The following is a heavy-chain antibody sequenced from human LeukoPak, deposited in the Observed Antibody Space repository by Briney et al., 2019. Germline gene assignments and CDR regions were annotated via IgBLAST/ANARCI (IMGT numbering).Heavy chain of an antibody. J-gene: IGHJ5*02. D-gene: IGHD1-20*01. Sequence: SMKVSCKASGYSFTGYYINWVRQAPGQGLEWMGRIIPILGIANYAQKFQGRVTITADKSTSTAYMELSSLRSEDTAVYYCARGDNWNDAYHWGQGTLVTVSS. CDR1: GYSFTGYY. V-gene: IGHV1-69*04. CDR3: ARGDNWNDAYH. CDR2: IIPILGIA.